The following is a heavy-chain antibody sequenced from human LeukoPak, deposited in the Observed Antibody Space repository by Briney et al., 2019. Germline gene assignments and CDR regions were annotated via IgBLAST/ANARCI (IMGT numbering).Heavy chain of an antibody. CDR2: IRSKAYGGTT. CDR1: GFTFGDYA. Sequence: GGSLRLSCTASGFTFGDYAMSWFRQAPGKGLEWVGFIRSKAYGGTTEYAASVKGRFTISRDDSKSIAYLQMNSLKTEDTAVYYCSYYDSSGYYYRFDYWGQGTLVTVSS. V-gene: IGHV3-49*03. CDR3: SYYDSSGYYYRFDY. J-gene: IGHJ4*02. D-gene: IGHD3-22*01.